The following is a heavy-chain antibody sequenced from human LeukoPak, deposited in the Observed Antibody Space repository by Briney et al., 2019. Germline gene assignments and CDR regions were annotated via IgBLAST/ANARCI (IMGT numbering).Heavy chain of an antibody. J-gene: IGHJ6*03. V-gene: IGHV5-51*01. Sequence: GESLKISCKASGYTFTNYWIGWVRQMPGKGLEWMGIIYPGDSDTRYSPSFQGQVTISADKSINTAYLQWSSLKASDTAIYYCARQRADRYCSSTSCYKADYYYYYMDVWGKGTTVTVSS. CDR1: GYTFTNYW. CDR2: IYPGDSDT. CDR3: ARQRADRYCSSTSCYKADYYYYYMDV. D-gene: IGHD2-2*02.